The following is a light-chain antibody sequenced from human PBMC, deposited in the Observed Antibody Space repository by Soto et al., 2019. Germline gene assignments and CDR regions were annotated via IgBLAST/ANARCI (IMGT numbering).Light chain of an antibody. V-gene: IGKV1-6*02. Sequence: AIQLTQYPSSLSASVGDRVTITCRASQGITDDLNWYQHKPGKAPKLLIYAASSSQSGVPPRFSGSGSGTDFILPITSLQPEDFATYYCQQDKSFPLTFGGGKKGEIK. J-gene: IGKJ4*01. CDR2: AAS. CDR3: QQDKSFPLT. CDR1: QGITDD.